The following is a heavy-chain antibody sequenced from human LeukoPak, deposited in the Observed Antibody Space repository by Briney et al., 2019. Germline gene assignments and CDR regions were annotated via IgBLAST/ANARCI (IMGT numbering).Heavy chain of an antibody. CDR3: ARDQSGYDLGLGPSYYYYMDV. J-gene: IGHJ6*03. V-gene: IGHV1-69*13. Sequence: SVKVSCKASGGTFSSYAISWVRQAPGQGLEWMGGIIPVFGTANYAQKFQGRVTITADESTSTAYMELSSLRSEDMAVYYCARDQSGYDLGLGPSYYYYMDVWGKGTTVTVSS. CDR1: GGTFSSYA. D-gene: IGHD5-12*01. CDR2: IIPVFGTA.